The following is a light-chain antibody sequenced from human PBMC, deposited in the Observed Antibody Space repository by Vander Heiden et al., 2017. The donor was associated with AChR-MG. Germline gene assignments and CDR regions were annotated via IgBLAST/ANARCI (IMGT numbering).Light chain of an antibody. CDR3: QQSYSTPPYT. CDR2: AAS. CDR1: QSISTY. Sequence: DIQMTQPPSSLSAFVGDTVTIACRASQSISTYLNWYQQKPGKAPEVLIYAASGLQTGVPSRFSGSGSGTDFTLTISSLQPEDFGTYYCQQSYSTPPYTFGQGTRLEIK. V-gene: IGKV1-39*01. J-gene: IGKJ2*01.